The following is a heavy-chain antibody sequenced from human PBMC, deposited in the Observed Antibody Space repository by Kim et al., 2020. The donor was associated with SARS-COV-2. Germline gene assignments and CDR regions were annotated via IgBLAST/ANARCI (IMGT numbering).Heavy chain of an antibody. J-gene: IGHJ4*02. CDR2: ISVGGVTT. Sequence: GGSLRLSCAASGFTFSSYAMSWVRQAPGKGLEWVSSISVGGVTTKYADSVKGRFTISRDNSKNVLYLQMNSLRAEDTAVYYCAKHDNGDDLDYWGQGTLVTVSS. V-gene: IGHV3-23*01. D-gene: IGHD4-17*01. CDR1: GFTFSSYA. CDR3: AKHDNGDDLDY.